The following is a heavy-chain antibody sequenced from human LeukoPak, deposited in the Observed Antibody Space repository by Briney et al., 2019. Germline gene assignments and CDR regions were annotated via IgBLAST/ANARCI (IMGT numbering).Heavy chain of an antibody. J-gene: IGHJ4*02. V-gene: IGHV3-7*05. CDR2: IKQDGSEK. CDR3: AKEGYIVATISYFDY. CDR1: GVMFPSYW. Sequence: GGSLRLSCAASGVMFPSYWMTWVRQAPGKGLEWVANIKQDGSEKYYVDSVKGRFTISRDNAKNSVYLQMNSLRAEDTAVYYCAKEGYIVATISYFDYWGQGTLVTVSS. D-gene: IGHD5-12*01.